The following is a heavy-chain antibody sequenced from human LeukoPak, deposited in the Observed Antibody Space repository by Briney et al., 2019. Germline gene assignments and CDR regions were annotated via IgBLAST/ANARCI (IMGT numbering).Heavy chain of an antibody. Sequence: GGSLTLSCAASGFSFSRYWMHWVRQAPGKGLVWVSRMNSDGSSTNYADSVKGRLTISRDNAKNILYLQMNSLRAEDTAVYHCATGHYYDSSGYYPLPDAFDIWGQGTMVTVSS. CDR2: MNSDGSST. CDR3: ATGHYYDSSGYYPLPDAFDI. V-gene: IGHV3-74*01. J-gene: IGHJ3*02. D-gene: IGHD3-22*01. CDR1: GFSFSRYW.